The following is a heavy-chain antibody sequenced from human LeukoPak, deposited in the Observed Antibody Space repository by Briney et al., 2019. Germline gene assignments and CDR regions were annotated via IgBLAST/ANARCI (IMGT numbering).Heavy chain of an antibody. CDR3: AKYPRANYDSSGYYFVY. J-gene: IGHJ4*02. D-gene: IGHD3-22*01. CDR2: ISGSGGST. V-gene: IGHV3-23*01. Sequence: GGSPRLSCAASGFTFSSYAMSWVRQAPGKGLEWVSAISGSGGSTYYADSVKGRFTISRDNSKNTLYLQMNSLRAEDTAVYYCAKYPRANYDSSGYYFVYWGQGTLVTVSS. CDR1: GFTFSSYA.